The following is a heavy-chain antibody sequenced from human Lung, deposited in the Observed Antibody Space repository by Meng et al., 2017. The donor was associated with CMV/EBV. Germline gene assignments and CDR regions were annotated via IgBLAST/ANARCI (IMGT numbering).Heavy chain of an antibody. CDR3: ARAAVGDTTYDY. J-gene: IGHJ4*02. V-gene: IGHV1-18*01. CDR1: GYPVICYT. D-gene: IGHD6-19*01. CDR2: ISVYNGNT. Sequence: ASGYPVICYTFCCVRPAPGQGPEWMGWISVYNGNTKYAEKFQGRITMTTDTSTSTAYMDLRSLRSDDTAVYFCARAAVGDTTYDYWGQGTLVTVSS.